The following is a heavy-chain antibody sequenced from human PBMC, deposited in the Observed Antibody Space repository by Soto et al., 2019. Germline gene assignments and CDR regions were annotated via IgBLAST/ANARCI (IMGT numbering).Heavy chain of an antibody. Sequence: PXXTLTLPCSVSGGTVSGYYWTWIRQPAGKGLEWIGRIYSSGKTKYNPSLQSRVTMSLDTSNNQFSLILTSVTAADKAVYYCARGQRFSDWFDPWGQGTLVTVSS. CDR2: IYSSGKT. V-gene: IGHV4-4*07. CDR1: GGTVSGYY. CDR3: ARGQRFSDWFDP. D-gene: IGHD3-3*01. J-gene: IGHJ5*02.